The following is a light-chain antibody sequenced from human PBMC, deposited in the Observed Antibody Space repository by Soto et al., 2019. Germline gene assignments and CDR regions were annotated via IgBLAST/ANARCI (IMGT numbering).Light chain of an antibody. CDR1: SSDVGGYNY. CDR3: CTYAGSYTRV. V-gene: IGLV2-11*01. J-gene: IGLJ3*02. Sequence: QSALTQPRSVSGSPGQSVTISCTGTSSDVGGYNYVSWYQQHPGKAPKLMIYDVSKRPSGVPDRFSGSKSGNTASLTISGLQAEDAADYYCCTYAGSYTRVFGGGTQLTAL. CDR2: DVS.